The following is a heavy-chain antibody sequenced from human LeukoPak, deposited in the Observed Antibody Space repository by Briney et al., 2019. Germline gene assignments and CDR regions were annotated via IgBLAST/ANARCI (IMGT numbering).Heavy chain of an antibody. Sequence: SETLSLTCTVSGGSISSYYRSWIRQPPGKELEWIGYIYYSGSTYYNPSLKSRVTISVDTSKNQFSLNLSSVTAADTAVYYCARCGTVSAGGEGFDYWGQGTLVTVSS. CDR2: IYYSGST. V-gene: IGHV4-59*01. J-gene: IGHJ4*02. D-gene: IGHD4-11*01. CDR3: ARCGTVSAGGEGFDY. CDR1: GGSISSYY.